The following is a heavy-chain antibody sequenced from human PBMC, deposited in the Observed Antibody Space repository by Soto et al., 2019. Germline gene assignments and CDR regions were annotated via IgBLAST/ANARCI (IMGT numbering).Heavy chain of an antibody. J-gene: IGHJ4*02. Sequence: PGGSLRLSCAASGFTFSDYYMSWIRQVPGKGLEWVAYISGTSDSIPYADSVKGRFTISRDNAKNSLYLQMNSLRAEDTAVYYCVRVAVITAAGTSDYWGQGTLVTVSS. CDR3: VRVAVITAAGTSDY. D-gene: IGHD6-13*01. CDR1: GFTFSDYY. CDR2: ISGTSDSI. V-gene: IGHV3-11*06.